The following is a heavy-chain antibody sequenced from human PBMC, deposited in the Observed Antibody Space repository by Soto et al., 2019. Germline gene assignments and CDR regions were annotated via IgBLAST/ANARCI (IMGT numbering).Heavy chain of an antibody. CDR2: IHHTGST. CDR3: ARPEGGYGSGYSWFDP. CDR1: GRSISEVNSY. D-gene: IGHD5-12*01. J-gene: IGHJ5*02. Sequence: SETLSLTCSVSGRSISEVNSYWGWIRQTPGEGLEWIGTIHHTGSTYYNPSLKSRVIISLDTSKNQFSLKLSSVTAADTALYYCARPEGGYGSGYSWFDPWGQGTRVTVSS. V-gene: IGHV4-39*01.